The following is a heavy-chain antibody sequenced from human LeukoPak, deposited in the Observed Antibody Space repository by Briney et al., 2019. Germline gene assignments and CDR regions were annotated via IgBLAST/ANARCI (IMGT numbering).Heavy chain of an antibody. CDR3: AKEDYYDREGMDV. D-gene: IGHD3-22*01. Sequence: GRSLRLSCAASGFTFSSYGMHWVRQAPDKGLEWVAVISYDGSNKYYADSVKGRFTISRDNSKNTLYLQMNSLRAEDTAVYYCAKEDYYDREGMDVWGQGTTVTVSS. CDR1: GFTFSSYG. CDR2: ISYDGSNK. J-gene: IGHJ6*02. V-gene: IGHV3-30*18.